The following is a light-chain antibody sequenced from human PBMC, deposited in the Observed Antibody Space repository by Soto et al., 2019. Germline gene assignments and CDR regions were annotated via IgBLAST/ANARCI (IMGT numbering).Light chain of an antibody. V-gene: IGKV1-8*01. CDR1: QGISGY. Sequence: AMRIRQPPSPFPASPGHRVAITFRASQGISGYLAWYQQKPGKAPKLLIYDASTLQSGVPSRFSGSGSGTDFTLTISCLQSEDFATYYCQQYYSYPTFGQGTKV. CDR3: QQYYSYPT. CDR2: DAS. J-gene: IGKJ1*01.